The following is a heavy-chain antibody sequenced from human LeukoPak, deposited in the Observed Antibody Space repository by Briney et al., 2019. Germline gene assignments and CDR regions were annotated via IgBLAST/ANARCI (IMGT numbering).Heavy chain of an antibody. CDR3: ARRGGISSRRRPIDY. J-gene: IGHJ4*02. Sequence: GGSLRLSCTASGFTFSDYWMSWVRQAPGKGPEWVANIMQDGSQRYYVESVRGRFTISTDKANKSLIRQMDGRGPGDTAVYYCARRGGISSRRRPIDYWGQGTLVTVSS. CDR1: GFTFSDYW. CDR2: IMQDGSQR. D-gene: IGHD6-6*01. V-gene: IGHV3-7*01.